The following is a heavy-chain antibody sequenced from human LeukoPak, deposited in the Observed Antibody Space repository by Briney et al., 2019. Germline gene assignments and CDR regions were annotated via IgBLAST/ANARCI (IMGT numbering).Heavy chain of an antibody. J-gene: IGHJ6*03. CDR2: IKQDGSEK. CDR1: GFTFSSYW. V-gene: IGHV3-7*01. CDR3: ARPNGAVAGFYYYYYMDV. D-gene: IGHD6-19*01. Sequence: PGGTLRLSCEASGFTFSSYWMSWVRQAPGKGLEWVGNIKQDGSEKYYVDTVKGRFTISRDKAKNSLYLQMNSLRAEDTAVYYCARPNGAVAGFYYYYYMDVWGKGTTVTISS.